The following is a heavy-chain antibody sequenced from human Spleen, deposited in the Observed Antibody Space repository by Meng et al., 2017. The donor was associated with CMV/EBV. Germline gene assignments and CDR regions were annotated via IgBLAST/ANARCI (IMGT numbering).Heavy chain of an antibody. CDR1: GFTFRNYS. D-gene: IGHD1-26*01. CDR2: ISSAGDTK. CDR3: ARVGVLGASKHFQN. Sequence: GESLKISCAASGFTFRNYSMNWVRQAPGKGLEWVSFISSAGDTKHYADSVEGRFTISRDNAKNSLHLQMSSLRAEDTAVYYCARVGVLGASKHFQNWGQGTLVTVSS. V-gene: IGHV3-48*04. J-gene: IGHJ1*01.